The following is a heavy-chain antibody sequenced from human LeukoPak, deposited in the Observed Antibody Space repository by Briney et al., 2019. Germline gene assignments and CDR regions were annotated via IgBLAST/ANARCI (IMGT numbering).Heavy chain of an antibody. Sequence: SETLSLTCAVYGGSFSGYYWSWIRQPPGKGLEWIGEINHSGSTNYNPSLKSRVTISVDTSKNQFSLKLSSVTAADTAVYYCAREYYDFWSASSYWFDPWGQGTLVTVSS. V-gene: IGHV4-34*01. CDR3: AREYYDFWSASSYWFDP. CDR2: INHSGST. D-gene: IGHD3-3*01. CDR1: GGSFSGYY. J-gene: IGHJ5*02.